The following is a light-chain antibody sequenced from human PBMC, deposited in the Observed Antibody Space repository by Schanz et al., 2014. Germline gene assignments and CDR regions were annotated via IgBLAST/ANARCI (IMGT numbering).Light chain of an antibody. J-gene: IGLJ3*02. CDR3: SSYTSSSTLV. Sequence: QSALTQPRSVSGSPGQSVTISCTGTSSDVGGHNYVSWYQHHPGKAPQLILYDVNKGPSGVPDRFSGSKSGNTASLTISGLQAEDEADYYCSSYTSSSTLVFGGGTKLTVL. V-gene: IGLV2-11*01. CDR1: SSDVGGHNY. CDR2: DVN.